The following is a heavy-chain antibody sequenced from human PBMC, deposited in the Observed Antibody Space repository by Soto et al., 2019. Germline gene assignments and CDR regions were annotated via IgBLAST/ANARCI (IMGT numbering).Heavy chain of an antibody. CDR1: GFTLSSYG. D-gene: IGHD2-15*01. CDR2: IWYYGINK. CDR3: ARDRSCSSGSCRFFDY. Sequence: HPGGSLRLSCASSGFTLSSYGMHWIRQAPGKGLEWVAFIWYYGINKYYADSVKGRFTLSRDNSKNTLYLQMNSLRVEDTAVYYCARDRSCSSGSCRFFDYWGQGT. J-gene: IGHJ4*02. V-gene: IGHV3-33*01.